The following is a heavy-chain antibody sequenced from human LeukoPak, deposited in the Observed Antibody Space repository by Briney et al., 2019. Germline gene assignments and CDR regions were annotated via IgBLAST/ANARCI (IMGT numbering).Heavy chain of an antibody. V-gene: IGHV4-61*02. CDR1: GGSISSGSYY. CDR3: ARAMSIAARLQTIFDY. D-gene: IGHD6-6*01. CDR2: IYTSGST. J-gene: IGHJ4*02. Sequence: SETLSLTCTVSGGSISSGSYYWSWIRQPAGKGLEWIGRIYTSGSTNYNPSLKSRVTISVDTSKNQFSLKLSSVTAADMAVYYCARAMSIAARLQTIFDYWGQGTLVTVSS.